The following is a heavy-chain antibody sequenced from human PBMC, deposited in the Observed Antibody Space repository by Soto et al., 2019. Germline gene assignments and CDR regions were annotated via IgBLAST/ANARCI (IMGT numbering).Heavy chain of an antibody. J-gene: IGHJ4*02. D-gene: IGHD3-9*01. V-gene: IGHV1-69*05. Sequence: SVKVSCKASGGTFSSYAISWVRQAPGQGLEWMGVIIPIFGTPNYAQKFQGRVTITRDTSASTAYMELSTLGSEDTSIYYCARSETDYSRFDYWGQGTLVTVSS. CDR2: IIPIFGTP. CDR3: ARSETDYSRFDY. CDR1: GGTFSSYA.